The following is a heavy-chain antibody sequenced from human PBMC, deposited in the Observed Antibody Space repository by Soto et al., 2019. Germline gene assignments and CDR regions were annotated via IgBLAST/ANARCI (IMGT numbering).Heavy chain of an antibody. V-gene: IGHV3-33*01. CDR3: ASFRISAAGDY. CDR2: IWYDGSNK. D-gene: IGHD6-13*01. CDR1: GFTFSSYG. Sequence: GGSLRLSCAASGFTFSSYGMHWVRQAPGKGLEWVAVIWYDGSNKYYADSVKGRFTISRDNSKNTLYLQMNSLRAEDTAVYYCASFRISAAGDYWGQGTLVTVSS. J-gene: IGHJ4*02.